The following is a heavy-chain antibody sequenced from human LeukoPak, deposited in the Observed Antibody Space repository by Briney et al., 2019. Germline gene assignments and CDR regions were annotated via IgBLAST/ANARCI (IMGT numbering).Heavy chain of an antibody. CDR3: ARDTLPAANWYLTGAFDI. J-gene: IGHJ3*02. CDR2: IYTSGST. CDR1: GGSISSSSYC. D-gene: IGHD2-2*01. V-gene: IGHV4-61*02. Sequence: SETLSLTCTVSGGSISSSSYCWSWIRQPAGKGLEWIGRIYTSGSTNYNPSLKSRVTMSVDTSKNQFSLKLSSVTAADTAVYYCARDTLPAANWYLTGAFDIWGQGTMVTVSS.